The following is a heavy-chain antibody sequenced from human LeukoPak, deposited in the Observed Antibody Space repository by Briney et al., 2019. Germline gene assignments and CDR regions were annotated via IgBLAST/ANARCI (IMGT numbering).Heavy chain of an antibody. CDR3: ATRFRYGSGVSPPY. V-gene: IGHV4-39*07. CDR1: GGSISSSSYY. CDR2: MYYSGDT. D-gene: IGHD3-10*01. Sequence: SETLSLTCTVSGGSISSSSYYWGWIRQPPGKGLEWIASMYYSGDTNYNPSLKSRVTISVDTSKNQFSLKLSSVTAADTAVYYCATRFRYGSGVSPPYWGQGTLVTVSS. J-gene: IGHJ4*02.